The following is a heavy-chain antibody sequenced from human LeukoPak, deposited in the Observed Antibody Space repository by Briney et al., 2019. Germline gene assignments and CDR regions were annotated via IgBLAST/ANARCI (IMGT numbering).Heavy chain of an antibody. J-gene: IGHJ4*02. V-gene: IGHV1-2*02. Sequence: ASVKVSCKASGYTFTGYYIHWVRQAPGQGLEWMGWINPNSGGTNYAQKFQGRVTMTRDTSISVAYMELSSLRSDDTAVYYCARDTVAEPPDYWGQGTLVTVSS. CDR3: ARDTVAEPPDY. CDR2: INPNSGGT. D-gene: IGHD6-19*01. CDR1: GYTFTGYY.